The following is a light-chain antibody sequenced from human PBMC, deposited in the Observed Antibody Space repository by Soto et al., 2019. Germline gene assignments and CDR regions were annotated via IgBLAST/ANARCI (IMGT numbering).Light chain of an antibody. CDR2: GAS. J-gene: IGKJ1*01. V-gene: IGKV3-15*01. CDR3: QQYNNWWT. Sequence: KQGPATRCVCLGQSPTPSRRASQSVSSNLAWYQQKPGQAPRLLIYGASTRATGIPARFSGSGSGTEFTLTISSLQSEDFAVYYCQQYNNWWTFGQGTKVDIK. CDR1: QSVSSN.